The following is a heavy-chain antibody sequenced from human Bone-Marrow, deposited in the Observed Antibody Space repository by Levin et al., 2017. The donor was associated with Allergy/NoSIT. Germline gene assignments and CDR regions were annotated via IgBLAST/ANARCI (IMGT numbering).Heavy chain of an antibody. V-gene: IGHV2-70*13. CDR2: IHWDGDK. D-gene: IGHD3-10*01. J-gene: IGHJ3*01. CDR3: ARTTKGYGTPWYGSFDV. CDR1: GFGLGDNGMC. Sequence: SGPTLVKPTQTLTLTCTVSGFGLGDNGMCVTWIRQPPGKALEWLALIHWDGDKFYNTSLQTRLTISSDTSKNQVVLTVTNMDPVDTATYYCARTTKGYGTPWYGSFDVWGQGTMVTVSP.